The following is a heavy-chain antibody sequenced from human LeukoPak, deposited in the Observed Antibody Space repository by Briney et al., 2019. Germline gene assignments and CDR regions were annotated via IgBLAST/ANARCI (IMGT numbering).Heavy chain of an antibody. Sequence: GGSLRLSCAASGFIFSSYGMHWVRQAPGKGLEWVAFIRSYGSIKYYADSVKGRFTISRGNANNSLYLQMNSLGAEDTAVFYCARVLTTVTALDYWGQGTLVTVPS. CDR1: GFIFSSYG. D-gene: IGHD4-17*01. J-gene: IGHJ4*02. V-gene: IGHV3-30*02. CDR2: IRSYGSIK. CDR3: ARVLTTVTALDY.